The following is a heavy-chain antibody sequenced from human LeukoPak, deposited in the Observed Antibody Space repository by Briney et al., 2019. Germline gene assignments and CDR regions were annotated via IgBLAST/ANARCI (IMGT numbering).Heavy chain of an antibody. Sequence: GGSLRLSCAASGFTFSSYSMNWVRQAPGKGLEWVSYISSSSSTIYYADSVKGRFTISRDNAKNSLYLQMNSLRAEDTAVYYYARRLHYYGSGSYDYWGQGTLVTVSS. D-gene: IGHD3-10*01. J-gene: IGHJ4*02. CDR1: GFTFSSYS. V-gene: IGHV3-48*01. CDR3: ARRLHYYGSGSYDY. CDR2: ISSSSSTI.